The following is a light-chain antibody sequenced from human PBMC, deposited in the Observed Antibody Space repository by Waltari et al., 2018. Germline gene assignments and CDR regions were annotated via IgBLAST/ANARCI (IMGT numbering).Light chain of an antibody. V-gene: IGKV4-1*01. CDR1: KTVLYSSNSKNY. Sequence: DIVMTQSPDSLAVSLGERATINCKSSKTVLYSSNSKNYLARYQQKPGQPPKLLIFWASSRESGVPDRFSGSGSGTDFTLTISSLLAEDVAVYFCQQYYVTPHTFGQGTKLEIK. J-gene: IGKJ2*01. CDR2: WAS. CDR3: QQYYVTPHT.